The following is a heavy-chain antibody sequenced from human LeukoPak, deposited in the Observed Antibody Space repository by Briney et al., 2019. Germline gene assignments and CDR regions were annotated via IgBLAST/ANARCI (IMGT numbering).Heavy chain of an antibody. J-gene: IGHJ4*02. D-gene: IGHD1-7*01. Sequence: GGSLRLSCAASGFTVSSNYMSWVRQAPGKGLEWVSVIYSGGSTYYADSVKGRFTISRDNAKNSLYLQMNSLRAEDTALYYCAKETSLALRYWGQGTLVTVSS. V-gene: IGHV3-53*05. CDR3: AKETSLALRY. CDR2: IYSGGST. CDR1: GFTVSSNY.